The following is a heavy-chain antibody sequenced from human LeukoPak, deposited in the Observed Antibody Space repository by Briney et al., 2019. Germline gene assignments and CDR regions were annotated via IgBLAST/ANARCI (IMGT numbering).Heavy chain of an antibody. CDR1: GFIFSSYA. D-gene: IGHD5-24*01. J-gene: IGHJ4*02. CDR2: ISGSGGST. V-gene: IGHV3-23*01. CDR3: AKGDRREGYNF. Sequence: GRSLRLSCAASGFIFSSYAMSWVRQAPGKGLEWVSSISGSGGSTYYADSVKGRFTISRDNSKNTLYLQMNSLRAEDTAVYYCAKGDRREGYNFWGQGTLVTVSS.